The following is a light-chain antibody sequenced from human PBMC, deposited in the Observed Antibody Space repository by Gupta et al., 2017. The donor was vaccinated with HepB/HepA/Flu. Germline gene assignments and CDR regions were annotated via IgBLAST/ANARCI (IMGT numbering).Light chain of an antibody. CDR1: QRITTY. CDR3: QQTNTVPLT. J-gene: IGKJ1*01. Sequence: DIQMTQSPSSLSASVGDRVTITCRASQRITTYLNWYQQVPGKAPKVLIYAASTLQSGVPSRFSGGGSGTEFTLTISRLQAEDFGTYYCQQTNTVPLTFGQGTKVEIK. V-gene: IGKV1-39*01. CDR2: AAS.